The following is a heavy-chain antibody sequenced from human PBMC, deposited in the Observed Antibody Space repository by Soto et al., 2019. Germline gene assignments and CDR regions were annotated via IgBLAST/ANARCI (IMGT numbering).Heavy chain of an antibody. CDR3: ARDPLDCSGGSCHFDS. CDR2: IIPILGIA. J-gene: IGHJ4*02. V-gene: IGHV1-69*08. Sequence: QVQLVQSGAEVKKPGSSVKVSCKASGGTFSSYTISWVRQAPGQGLEWMGRIIPILGIANYAQKFQGRVTITADKSTSTAYMELSSLRSEDTAVYYCARDPLDCSGGSCHFDSWGQGTLVTVSS. CDR1: GGTFSSYT. D-gene: IGHD2-15*01.